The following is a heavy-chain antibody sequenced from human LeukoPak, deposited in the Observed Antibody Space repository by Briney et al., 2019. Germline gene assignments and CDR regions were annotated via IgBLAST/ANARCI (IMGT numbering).Heavy chain of an antibody. J-gene: IGHJ4*02. D-gene: IGHD3-9*01. CDR1: GYSISSGYY. Sequence: PSETLSLTCTVSGYSISSGYYWDWIRQPPGKGLEWIGSIYHSGGTYYNPSLKSRVTISVDTSKNQFSLKLSSVTAADAAVYYCARHCPESGLRYSDWLFFSPPFDYWGQGTLVTVSS. CDR2: IYHSGGT. CDR3: ARHCPESGLRYSDWLFFSPPFDY. V-gene: IGHV4-38-2*02.